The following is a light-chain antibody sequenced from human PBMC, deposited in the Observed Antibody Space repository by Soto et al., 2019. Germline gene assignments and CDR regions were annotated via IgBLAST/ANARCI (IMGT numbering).Light chain of an antibody. J-gene: IGLJ2*01. CDR2: EVS. V-gene: IGLV2-14*01. CDR3: SSYTSISTLV. Sequence: QSASVSGSPGQSITISCTATSSDVGGYNYVSWYQQHPGKAPKLMIYEVSNRPSGVSNRFSGSKSGNTASLTSSGLQAEDEADYYCSSYTSISTLVFGGGTKLTVL. CDR1: SSDVGGYNY.